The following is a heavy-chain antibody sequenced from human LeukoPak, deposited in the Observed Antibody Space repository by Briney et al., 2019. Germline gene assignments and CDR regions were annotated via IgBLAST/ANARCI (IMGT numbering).Heavy chain of an antibody. D-gene: IGHD3-3*01. V-gene: IGHV4-59*01. CDR3: ARGDFWSGYSYFVRGYGMDV. CDR1: GGSISSYH. J-gene: IGHJ6*02. Sequence: SETLSLTCTVSGGSISSYHWSWIRQPPGKGLEWIGYIYYSGSTNYNPSLKSRVTISVDTSKNQFSLKLSSVTAADTAVYYCARGDFWSGYSYFVRGYGMDVWGQGTTVTVSS. CDR2: IYYSGST.